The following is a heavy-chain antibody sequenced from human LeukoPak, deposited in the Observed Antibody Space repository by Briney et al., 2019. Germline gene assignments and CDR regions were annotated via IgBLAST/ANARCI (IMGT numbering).Heavy chain of an antibody. D-gene: IGHD3-10*01. CDR3: ARGPTWFGDAAYPYYFDY. Sequence: GRSLRLSCAASGFTFSSYGMHWVRQAPGKGLEWVAVIWYDGSNKYYADSVKGRFTISRDNSKNTLYLQMNSLRAEDTAVYYCARGPTWFGDAAYPYYFDYWGQGTLVTVSS. J-gene: IGHJ4*02. V-gene: IGHV3-33*01. CDR1: GFTFSSYG. CDR2: IWYDGSNK.